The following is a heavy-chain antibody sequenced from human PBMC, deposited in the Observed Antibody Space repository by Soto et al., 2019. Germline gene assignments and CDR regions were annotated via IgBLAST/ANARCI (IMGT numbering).Heavy chain of an antibody. Sequence: PGGSLRLSCAASGFTFSTWWMHWVRHAPGKGLVWVSRIKGDGSHADYADSVKGRFTISRDNAKNTVYLQMNSLRAEDTAVYYCAKDLHIDGFDYWGQGTLVTVSS. CDR3: AKDLHIDGFDY. D-gene: IGHD5-12*01. CDR1: GFTFSTWW. CDR2: IKGDGSHA. V-gene: IGHV3-74*01. J-gene: IGHJ4*02.